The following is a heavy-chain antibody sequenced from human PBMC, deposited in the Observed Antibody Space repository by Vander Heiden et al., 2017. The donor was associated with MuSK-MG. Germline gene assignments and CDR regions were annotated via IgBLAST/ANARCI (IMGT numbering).Heavy chain of an antibody. V-gene: IGHV1-24*01. D-gene: IGHD3-10*01. Sequence: QVQLVQSGAEVKKPGASVKVSCKVSGYTLTELSMHWVRQAPGKGLEWMGGVDTEDGETIYAKKCQGRVTMTEDTSTDTAEMERSRVRSEDKAVYYCATTILGCGELFRAFDIWGQGTMVTVFS. CDR3: ATTILGCGELFRAFDI. J-gene: IGHJ3*02. CDR1: GYTLTELS. CDR2: VDTEDGET.